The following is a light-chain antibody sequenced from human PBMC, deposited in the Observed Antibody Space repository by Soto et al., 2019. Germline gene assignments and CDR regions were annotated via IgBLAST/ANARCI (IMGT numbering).Light chain of an antibody. CDR2: GAS. V-gene: IGKV3-20*01. CDR1: QSVSSSY. J-gene: IGKJ1*01. Sequence: IVLTQSPGTLSLSPGERSTLSCRASQSVSSSYLAWYQQKPGQAPRLLIYGASSRATGIPDRFSGSGSGTDFTLTISRLEPEDFTVYYCQQDGSSPWTFGQGTKVDI. CDR3: QQDGSSPWT.